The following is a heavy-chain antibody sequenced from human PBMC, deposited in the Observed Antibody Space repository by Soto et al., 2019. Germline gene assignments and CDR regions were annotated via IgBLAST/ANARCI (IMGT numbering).Heavy chain of an antibody. J-gene: IGHJ3*02. V-gene: IGHV4-30-4*01. D-gene: IGHD2-21*02. CDR2: IYYSGST. Sequence: SETLSLTCTVSGGSISSGDYYWSWIRQPPGKGLEWIGYIYYSGSTYYNPSLKSRVTISVGTSKNQFSLKLSSVTAADTAVYYCARASAPAFCGGDCYPDAFDIWGQGTMVTVSS. CDR3: ARASAPAFCGGDCYPDAFDI. CDR1: GGSISSGDYY.